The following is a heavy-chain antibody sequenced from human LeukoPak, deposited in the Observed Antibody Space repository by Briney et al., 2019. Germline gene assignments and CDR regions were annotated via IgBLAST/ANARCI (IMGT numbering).Heavy chain of an antibody. D-gene: IGHD4-17*01. CDR3: ARDSGGRDYHYYYYGMDV. Sequence: RRSLRPSCAAAGFTFSSYAMHWVRQAPGKWLGWVAVISYDGSNKYYADSVKGRFTISRDNSKNTLYLQMNSLRAEDTAVYYCARDSGGRDYHYYYYGMDVWGQGTTVTVSS. CDR2: ISYDGSNK. V-gene: IGHV3-30-3*01. J-gene: IGHJ6*02. CDR1: GFTFSSYA.